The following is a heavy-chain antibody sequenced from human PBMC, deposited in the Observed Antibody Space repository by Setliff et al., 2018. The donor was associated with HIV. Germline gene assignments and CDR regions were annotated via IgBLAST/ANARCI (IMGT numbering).Heavy chain of an antibody. CDR3: ARTRSGGSFVYYYYYMDV. Sequence: ASVKVSCKASGYTSTSYDINWVRQATGQGLEWMGWMNPDSGNTGSAQNFQGRLTITWNTSISTAYMELGSLGFDDTAVYFCARTRSGGSFVYYYYYMDVWGQGTAVTVSS. CDR2: MNPDSGNT. D-gene: IGHD2-15*01. V-gene: IGHV1-8*01. CDR1: GYTSTSYD. J-gene: IGHJ6*03.